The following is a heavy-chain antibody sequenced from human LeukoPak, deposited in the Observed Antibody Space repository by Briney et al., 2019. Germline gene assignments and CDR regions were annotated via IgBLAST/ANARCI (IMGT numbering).Heavy chain of an antibody. CDR1: GFTVSSNY. V-gene: IGHV3-66*01. CDR2: IYSGGST. Sequence: PGGSLRLSCAASGFTVSSNYMSWVRQAPGKGLEWVSVIYSGGSTYYADSVKGRFTISRDNSKNTLYLQMNSLRAEDTAVYYCAREALAAAGNYGYFDYWGQGTLVTVSS. D-gene: IGHD6-13*01. J-gene: IGHJ4*02. CDR3: AREALAAAGNYGYFDY.